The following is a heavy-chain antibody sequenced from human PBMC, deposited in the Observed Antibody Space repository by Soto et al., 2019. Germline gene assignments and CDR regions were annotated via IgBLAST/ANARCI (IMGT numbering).Heavy chain of an antibody. D-gene: IGHD4-4*01. CDR1: GFTFSSYA. Sequence: GSLRLSCAASGFTFSSYAMSWVRQAPGKGLEWVSAISGSGGSTYYADSVKGRFTISRDNSKNTLYLQMNSLRAEDTAVHYCAKVEGNYNWFDPWGQGTLVTVSS. CDR2: ISGSGGST. V-gene: IGHV3-23*01. CDR3: AKVEGNYNWFDP. J-gene: IGHJ5*02.